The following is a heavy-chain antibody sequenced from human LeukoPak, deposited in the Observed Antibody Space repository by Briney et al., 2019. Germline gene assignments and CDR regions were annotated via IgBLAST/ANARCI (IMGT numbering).Heavy chain of an antibody. J-gene: IGHJ4*02. CDR3: ARAGYGDSDFDY. CDR1: GGSISSYY. CDR2: IYYSGST. Sequence: SETLSLTCTVSGGSISSYYWSWIRQPPGKGLEWIGYIYYSGSTNYNPSLKNRVTISLDTSKDQFSLKLTSVTAADTAVYYCARAGYGDSDFDYWGQGTLVTVSS. V-gene: IGHV4-59*01. D-gene: IGHD4-17*01.